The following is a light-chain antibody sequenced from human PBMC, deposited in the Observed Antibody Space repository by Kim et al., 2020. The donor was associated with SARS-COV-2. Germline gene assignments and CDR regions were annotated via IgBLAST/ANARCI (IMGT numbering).Light chain of an antibody. CDR3: QAWDSSTAWV. V-gene: IGLV3-1*01. J-gene: IGLJ3*02. CDR2: QDN. CDR1: KLGDKY. Sequence: SYELTQPPSVSVSPGQTASITCSGDKLGDKYACWYQQKPGQSPVLVIYQDNKRPSGIPGRFSGSNSGNTATLTISGTQAMDEADYYCQAWDSSTAWVFGG.